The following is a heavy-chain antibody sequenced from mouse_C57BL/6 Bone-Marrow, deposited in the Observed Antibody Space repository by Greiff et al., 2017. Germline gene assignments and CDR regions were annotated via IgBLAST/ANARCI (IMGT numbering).Heavy chain of an antibody. CDR1: GYTFTSYW. V-gene: IGHV1-64*01. Sequence: VQLQQPGAELVKPGASVKLSCKASGYTFTSYWMHWVKQRPGQGLEWIGMIHPNSGSTNNNEKFKSKATLTVDKASSTAYMQLSSLTSEDSAVYYCARPMAMDYWGQGTSVPGAS. CDR3: ARPMAMDY. J-gene: IGHJ4*01. CDR2: IHPNSGST. D-gene: IGHD6-5*01.